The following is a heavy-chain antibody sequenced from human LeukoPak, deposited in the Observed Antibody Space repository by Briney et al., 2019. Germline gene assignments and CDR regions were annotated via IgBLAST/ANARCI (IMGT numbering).Heavy chain of an antibody. V-gene: IGHV1-18*01. Sequence: ASVKVSCKASGYTFTSYGISWVRQAPGQGLEWMGWISGYNGNTNYAQKLQGRVTMTTDTSTSTAYMELRSLRSDDTAVYYCARDQGYYDSSGRFDYWGQGTLVTVSS. CDR3: ARDQGYYDSSGRFDY. D-gene: IGHD3-22*01. CDR2: ISGYNGNT. CDR1: GYTFTSYG. J-gene: IGHJ4*02.